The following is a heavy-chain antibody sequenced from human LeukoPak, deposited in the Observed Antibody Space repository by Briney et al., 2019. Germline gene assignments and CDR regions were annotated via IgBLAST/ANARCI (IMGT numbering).Heavy chain of an antibody. CDR3: AKDIVWGGGYYEGDAFDI. CDR2: ISWNSGSI. V-gene: IGHV3-9*01. Sequence: GRSLRLSCAASGFTFDDYAMHWVRQAPGKGLEWVSGISWNSGSIGYADSVKGRFTISRDNAKNSLYLQMNSLRAEDTALYYCAKDIVWGGGYYEGDAFDIWGQGTMVTVSS. D-gene: IGHD1-26*01. CDR1: GFTFDDYA. J-gene: IGHJ3*02.